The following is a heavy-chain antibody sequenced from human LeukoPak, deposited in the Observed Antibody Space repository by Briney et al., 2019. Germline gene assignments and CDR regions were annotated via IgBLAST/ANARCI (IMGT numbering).Heavy chain of an antibody. V-gene: IGHV1-18*01. CDR2: ISAYNGNT. CDR3: ARGRSFSGYYYDSSGYSF. CDR1: GYTSTSYG. Sequence: ASVKVSCKASGYTSTSYGISWVRQAPGQGLEWMGWISAYNGNTNYAQKLQGRVTMTTDTSTSTAYMELRSLRSDDTAVYYCARGRSFSGYYYDSSGYSFWGQGTMVTVSS. D-gene: IGHD3-22*01. J-gene: IGHJ3*01.